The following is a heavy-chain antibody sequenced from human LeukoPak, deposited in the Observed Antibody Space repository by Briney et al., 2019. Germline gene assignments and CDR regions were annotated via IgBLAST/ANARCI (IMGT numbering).Heavy chain of an antibody. V-gene: IGHV3-7*01. CDR3: ASNWGSYPDC. J-gene: IGHJ4*02. CDR2: IKQDGSEK. D-gene: IGHD3-16*01. Sequence: GGSLRLSCAASGFTFSSYRMSWVRQAPGKGLEWVANIKQDGSEKYYVDSVKGRFTISRDNAKNSLYLQMNSLRAEDTALYYCASNWGSYPDCWGQGALVTVSS. CDR1: GFTFSSYR.